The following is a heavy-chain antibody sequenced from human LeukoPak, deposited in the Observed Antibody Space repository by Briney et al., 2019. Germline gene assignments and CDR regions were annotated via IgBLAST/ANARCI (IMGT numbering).Heavy chain of an antibody. CDR2: IYTSGST. CDR3: ARGGDYGDYEGY. D-gene: IGHD4-17*01. Sequence: SETLSLTCTVSGGSISSGSYYWSWIRQPAGKGLEWIGRIYTSGSTNYNPSLKSRVTISVDTSKNLFSLKLSSVTAADTAVYYCARGGDYGDYEGYWGQGTLVTVSS. J-gene: IGHJ4*02. V-gene: IGHV4-61*02. CDR1: GGSISSGSYY.